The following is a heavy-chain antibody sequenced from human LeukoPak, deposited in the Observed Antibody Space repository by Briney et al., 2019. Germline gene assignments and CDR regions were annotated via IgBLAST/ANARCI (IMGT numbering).Heavy chain of an antibody. CDR2: IWYDGSNK. J-gene: IGHJ4*02. CDR1: GFTFSSYG. V-gene: IGHV3-33*01. Sequence: GRSLRLSCAASGFTFSSYGMHWVRQAPGKGLEWVAVIWYDGSNKYYADSVKGRFTISRDNSKNTLYLQMNSLRAEDTAVYYCAREGDSGYDWSDYWGQGTLVTVSS. CDR3: AREGDSGYDWSDY. D-gene: IGHD5-12*01.